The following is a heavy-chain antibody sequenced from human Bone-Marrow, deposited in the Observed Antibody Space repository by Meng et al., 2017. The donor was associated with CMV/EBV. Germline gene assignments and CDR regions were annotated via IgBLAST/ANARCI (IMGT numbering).Heavy chain of an antibody. J-gene: IGHJ4*02. CDR2: ISSSSSYI. V-gene: IGHV3-21*01. CDR1: GFTFSSYS. CDR3: ARDLSGELPR. Sequence: LSLTCAASGFTFSSYSMNWVRQAPGKGLEWVSSISSSSSYIYYADSVKGRFTISRDNAKNSLYLQMNSLRAEDTAVYYCARDLSGELPRWGQGTLVTVSS. D-gene: IGHD1-26*01.